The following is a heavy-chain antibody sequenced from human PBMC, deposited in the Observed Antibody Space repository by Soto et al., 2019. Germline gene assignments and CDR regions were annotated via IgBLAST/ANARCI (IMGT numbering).Heavy chain of an antibody. CDR3: ARESPDYCSSTSCYLFGY. CDR1: GGTFSSYA. D-gene: IGHD2-2*01. Sequence: SVKVSCKASGGTFSSYAISWVRQAPGQGLEWMGGIIPSFGTANYAQKFQGRVTITADESTSTAYMELSSLRSEDTAVYYCARESPDYCSSTSCYLFGYWGQGTLVTVSS. J-gene: IGHJ4*02. V-gene: IGHV1-69*13. CDR2: IIPSFGTA.